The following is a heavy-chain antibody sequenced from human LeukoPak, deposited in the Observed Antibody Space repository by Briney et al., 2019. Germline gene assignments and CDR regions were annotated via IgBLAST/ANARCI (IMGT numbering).Heavy chain of an antibody. J-gene: IGHJ4*02. CDR1: GGSFSGYY. CDR3: ASLSGYYDY. CDR2: INHSGST. Sequence: SETLSLTCAVYGGSFSGYYWSWIRQPPGKGLEWIGEINHSGSTNYNPSLKSRVTISLDTSKNQFSLKLSSVTAADTAVYYCASLSGYYDYWGQGTLVTVSS. V-gene: IGHV4-34*01. D-gene: IGHD3-22*01.